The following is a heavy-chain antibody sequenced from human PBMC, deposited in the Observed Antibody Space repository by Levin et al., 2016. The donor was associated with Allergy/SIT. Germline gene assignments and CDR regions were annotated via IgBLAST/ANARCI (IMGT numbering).Heavy chain of an antibody. CDR2: ISGSGGST. J-gene: IGHJ5*02. CDR3: AKLKEVGYVGSNWFDP. CDR1: GFTFSSYA. V-gene: IGHV3-23*01. Sequence: GGSLRLSCAASGFTFSSYAMSWVRQAPGKGLEWVPAISGSGGSTYYADSVKGRFTISRDNSKNTLYLQMNSLRAEDTAVYYCAKLKEVGYVGSNWFDPWGQGTLVTVSS. D-gene: IGHD2-2*01.